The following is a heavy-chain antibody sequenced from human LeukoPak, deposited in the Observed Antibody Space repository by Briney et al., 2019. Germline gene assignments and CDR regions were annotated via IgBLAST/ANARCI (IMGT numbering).Heavy chain of an antibody. CDR3: ATYSSSWATTEYFQH. CDR2: IYYSGST. J-gene: IGHJ1*01. D-gene: IGHD6-13*01. V-gene: IGHV4-59*08. CDR1: GGSISSYY. Sequence: SETLSLTCTVSGGSISSYYWSWIRQPPGRGLEWIGYIYYSGSTNYNPSLKSRVTISVDTSKNQFSLKLSSVTAADTAVYYCATYSSSWATTEYFQHWGQGTLVTVSS.